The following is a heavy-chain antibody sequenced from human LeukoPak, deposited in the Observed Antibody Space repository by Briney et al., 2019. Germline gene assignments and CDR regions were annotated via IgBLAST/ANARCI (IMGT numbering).Heavy chain of an antibody. V-gene: IGHV1-69*13. Sequence: SVKVSCKTSGYTFTGYYMHWVRQAPGQGLEWMGGIIPIFGTANYAQKFQGRVTITADESTSTAYMELSSLRSEDTAVYYCARAIAVAGVYYYYYMDVWGKGTTVTISS. J-gene: IGHJ6*03. CDR1: GYTFTGYY. CDR3: ARAIAVAGVYYYYYMDV. D-gene: IGHD6-19*01. CDR2: IIPIFGTA.